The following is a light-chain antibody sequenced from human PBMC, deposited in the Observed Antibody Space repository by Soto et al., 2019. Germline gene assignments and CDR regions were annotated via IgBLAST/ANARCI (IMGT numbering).Light chain of an antibody. CDR3: GSWDSSLSVYV. J-gene: IGLJ1*01. Sequence: QCVRNQQPSSSVIPGRMVTISCYGSSSNIGSNTVNWYQQLPGTARKLLVYEXXKRPSWIPDRFSGSKSGTPANLAIPGFQDGDEAHYYCGSWDSSLSVYVFGTGTKVTVL. CDR1: SSNIGSNT. V-gene: IGLV1-51*01. CDR2: EXX.